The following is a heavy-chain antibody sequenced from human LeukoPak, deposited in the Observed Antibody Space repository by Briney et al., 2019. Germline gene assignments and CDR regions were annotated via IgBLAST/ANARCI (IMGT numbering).Heavy chain of an antibody. CDR1: GFTLGTYA. CDR2: IDNSGGYT. CDR3: ARGSSGYDTFDI. J-gene: IGHJ3*02. Sequence: GGSLRLSCAASGFTLGTYAMSWVRQAPGKGLEWVSTIDNSGGYTYYADSVKGRFTISRDNAENSLYLQMNSLRAEDTAVYYCARGSSGYDTFDIWGQGTMVTVSS. D-gene: IGHD3-22*01. V-gene: IGHV3-23*01.